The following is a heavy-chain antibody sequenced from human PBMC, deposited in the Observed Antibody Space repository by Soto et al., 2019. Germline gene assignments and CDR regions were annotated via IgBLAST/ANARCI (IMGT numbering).Heavy chain of an antibody. J-gene: IGHJ4*02. CDR1: GFTFSSYS. CDR2: ISSSSSYI. Sequence: GGSLRLSCAASGFTFSSYSMNWVRQAPGKGLEWVSSISSSSSYIYYADSVKGRFTISRDNAKNSLYLQMNSLSADDTAVYYCARDGGSGEFDYWGQGTLVTVSS. V-gene: IGHV3-21*01. D-gene: IGHD3-10*01. CDR3: ARDGGSGEFDY.